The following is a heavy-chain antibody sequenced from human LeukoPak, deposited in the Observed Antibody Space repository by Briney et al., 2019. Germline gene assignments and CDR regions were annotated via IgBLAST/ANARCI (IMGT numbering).Heavy chain of an antibody. J-gene: IGHJ6*02. V-gene: IGHV1-46*01. Sequence: ASVKVSCKASGYTFTSYYMHWVRQAPGQGLEWMGIIYPSGGSTSYAQKFQGRVTMTRDTSTSTVYMELSSLRSEDTAVYYCARDPRYSSSYYYGMDVWGQGTTVTVSS. CDR3: ARDPRYSSSYYYGMDV. D-gene: IGHD6-6*01. CDR1: GYTFTSYY. CDR2: IYPSGGST.